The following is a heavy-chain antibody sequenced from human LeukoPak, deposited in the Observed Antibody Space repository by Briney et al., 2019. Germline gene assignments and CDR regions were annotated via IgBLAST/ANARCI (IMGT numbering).Heavy chain of an antibody. V-gene: IGHV4-61*01. J-gene: IGHJ4*02. CDR2: IYYSGST. CDR3: ARGVAPFDY. CDR1: GGSVSSGSYY. Sequence: TSETLSLTCTVSGGSVSSGSYYWSWIRQPPGKGLEWIGYIYYSGSTNYNPSLKSRVTISVDTSKNQFPLKLSSVTAADTAVYYCARGVAPFDYWGQGTLVTVSS. D-gene: IGHD2-15*01.